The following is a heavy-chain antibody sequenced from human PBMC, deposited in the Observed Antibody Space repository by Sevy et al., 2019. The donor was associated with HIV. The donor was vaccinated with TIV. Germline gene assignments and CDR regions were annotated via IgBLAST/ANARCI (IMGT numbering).Heavy chain of an antibody. D-gene: IGHD6-19*01. CDR3: ARVKEEQWLVRYYYYYGMDV. J-gene: IGHJ6*02. CDR2: INPNSGGT. V-gene: IGHV1-2*02. CDR1: GYTFTGYY. Sequence: ASVKVSCKASGYTFTGYYMHWVRQAPGQGLEWMGWINPNSGGTNYAQKFQGRVTMTRDTSISTAYMERSRLRSDDTAVYYCARVKEEQWLVRYYYYYGMDVWGQGTTVTVSS.